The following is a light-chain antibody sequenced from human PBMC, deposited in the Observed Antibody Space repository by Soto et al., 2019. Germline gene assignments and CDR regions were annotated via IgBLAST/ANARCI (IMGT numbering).Light chain of an antibody. Sequence: EIVMTQSPATLSVSPGERVTLSCRASESLSTYLAWYQQKPGQAPRLLIYGASTKATGTPARFSGSGPATDFTLTISSLQSEDFAVYCCQSYNDWPFTFGQGTKVDIK. CDR2: GAS. V-gene: IGKV3-15*01. CDR3: QSYNDWPFT. CDR1: ESLSTY. J-gene: IGKJ2*01.